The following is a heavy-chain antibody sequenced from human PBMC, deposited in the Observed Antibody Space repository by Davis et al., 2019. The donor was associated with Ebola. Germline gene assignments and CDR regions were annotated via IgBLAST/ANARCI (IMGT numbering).Heavy chain of an antibody. CDR3: ARIYGAVRLDY. V-gene: IGHV2-70*11. CDR2: IDWDDDK. Sequence: SGPTLVKPTQTLTLTCTFSGFSLSTTGMCVSWIRQPPGKALEWLARIDWDDDKHYSTSLKTRLTISKDTSKNLVVLTMTNMDPVDTATYFCARIYGAVRLDYWGQGALVTVSS. D-gene: IGHD6-6*01. CDR1: GFSLSTTGMC. J-gene: IGHJ4*02.